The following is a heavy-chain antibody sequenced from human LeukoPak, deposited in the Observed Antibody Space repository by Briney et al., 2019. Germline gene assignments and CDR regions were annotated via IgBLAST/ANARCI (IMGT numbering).Heavy chain of an antibody. V-gene: IGHV3-48*01. CDR3: ARSYYDFWSGKPPFDY. Sequence: GGSLRLSCAASGFTFSSYSMNWVRQAPGKGLEWVSYISSSSSTIYYADSVKGRFTISRDNAKNSLYLQMNSLRAEDTAVYYCARSYYDFWSGKPPFDYWGQGTLVTVSS. J-gene: IGHJ4*02. D-gene: IGHD3-3*01. CDR1: GFTFSSYS. CDR2: ISSSSSTI.